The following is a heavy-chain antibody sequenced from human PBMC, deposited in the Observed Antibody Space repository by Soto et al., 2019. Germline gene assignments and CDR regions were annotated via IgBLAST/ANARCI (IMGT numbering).Heavy chain of an antibody. Sequence: QVQLVESGGGVVQPGRSLRLSCAASGFTFSSYAMHWVRQAPGKGLEWVAVISYDGSNKYYADSVKGRFTISRDNSKNTRYLQMNSLRAEDTAVYYCARPMTRDYWGQGTLVTVSS. J-gene: IGHJ4*02. CDR1: GFTFSSYA. V-gene: IGHV3-30-3*01. CDR3: ARPMTRDY. CDR2: ISYDGSNK.